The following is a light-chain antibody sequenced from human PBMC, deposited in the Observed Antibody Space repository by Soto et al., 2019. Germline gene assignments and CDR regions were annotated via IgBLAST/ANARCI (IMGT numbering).Light chain of an antibody. V-gene: IGKV1-9*01. CDR1: QGIRSY. CDR2: VAS. CDR3: QQLNTYPS. Sequence: DIQLTQSPSFLSASVGDRVTITCRASQGIRSYLAWYQQKPGKAPKLLIYVASTLQSGVPSRFSGSGSGTEFTLTISSLQHEDFATYYCQQLNTYPSFGGGTKVEIK. J-gene: IGKJ4*01.